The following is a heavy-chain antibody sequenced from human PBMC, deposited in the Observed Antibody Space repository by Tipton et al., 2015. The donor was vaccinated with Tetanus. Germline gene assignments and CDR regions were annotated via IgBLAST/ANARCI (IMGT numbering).Heavy chain of an antibody. CDR2: ISWNSGSI. CDR1: GFTFDDYA. Sequence: SLRLSCAASGFTFDDYAMHWVRQAPGKGLEWVSGISWNSGSIGYADSVKGRFTISRDNAKNSLYLQMNSLRAEDTALYYCAKDSGYDYSFFDYWGQGTLVTVSS. J-gene: IGHJ4*02. V-gene: IGHV3-9*01. CDR3: AKDSGYDYSFFDY. D-gene: IGHD5-12*01.